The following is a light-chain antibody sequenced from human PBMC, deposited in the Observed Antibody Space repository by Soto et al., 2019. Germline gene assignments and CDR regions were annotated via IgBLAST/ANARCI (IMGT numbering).Light chain of an antibody. Sequence: QSVLTQPASVSGPPGQSITISCTGTSSDVGGYKYVSWYQQHPGKAPKLMIYEVTNRPSGVSNRFSGSKSGNTASLTVSGLQAEDEADYYCSSFSSSSTLYVFGTGTKVTVL. CDR2: EVT. CDR1: SSDVGGYKY. CDR3: SSFSSSSTLYV. J-gene: IGLJ1*01. V-gene: IGLV2-14*01.